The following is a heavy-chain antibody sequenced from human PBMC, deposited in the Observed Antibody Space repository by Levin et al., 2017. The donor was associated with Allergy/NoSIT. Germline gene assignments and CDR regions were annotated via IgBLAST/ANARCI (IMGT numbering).Heavy chain of an antibody. J-gene: IGHJ6*02. CDR1: GFIFNTYA. Sequence: GGSLRLSCAASGFIFNTYAMEWVRQAPGKGLEWVAFITDNGGNTYYADSVKGRFTTSRDNSKNTLYPQMNSLRADDTAVYYCAKKGSRHDTKRGFGMDGWGQGTTVIVSS. D-gene: IGHD5-12*01. CDR3: AKKGSRHDTKRGFGMDG. V-gene: IGHV3-23*01. CDR2: ITDNGGNT.